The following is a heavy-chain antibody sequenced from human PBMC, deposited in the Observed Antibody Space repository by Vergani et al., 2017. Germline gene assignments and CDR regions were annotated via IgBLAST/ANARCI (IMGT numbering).Heavy chain of an antibody. CDR3: ARVPYYYGSGYFDY. J-gene: IGHJ4*02. CDR1: GYTFTGYY. D-gene: IGHD3-10*01. Sequence: QVQLVQSGAEVKKPGASVKVSCKASGYTFTGYYMHWVRQAPGQGLEWMGWINPNSGGTNYAQKFQGRVTITADESTSTAYMELSSLRSEDTAVYYCARVPYYYGSGYFDYWGQGTLVTVSS. V-gene: IGHV1-2*02. CDR2: INPNSGGT.